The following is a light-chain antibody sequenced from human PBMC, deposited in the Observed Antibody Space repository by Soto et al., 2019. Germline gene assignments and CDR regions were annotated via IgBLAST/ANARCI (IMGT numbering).Light chain of an antibody. Sequence: AIQLTQSPSSLSASVGDRVTITCRASQGLNSNLAWYQQKPGKAPKLLMYAASTLQKGVPSRFSGNGSGTYFTLTISSLQPEDFANYYCQQSSNYFTFGPGTKVDI. CDR2: AAS. V-gene: IGKV1D-13*01. CDR1: QGLNSN. CDR3: QQSSNYFT. J-gene: IGKJ3*01.